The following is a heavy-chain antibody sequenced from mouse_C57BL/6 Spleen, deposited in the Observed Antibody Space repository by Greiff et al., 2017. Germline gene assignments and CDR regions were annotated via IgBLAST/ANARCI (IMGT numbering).Heavy chain of an antibody. CDR1: GFTFSSYA. J-gene: IGHJ3*01. V-gene: IGHV5-9-1*02. CDR2: ISSGGDYI. D-gene: IGHD2-5*01. Sequence: EVKLEESGEGLVKPGGSLKLSCAASGFTFSSYAMSWVRQTPEKRLEWVAYISSGGDYIYYADTVKGRFTISRDNARNTLYLQMSSLKSEDTAMYYCTRNGYSNPFAYWGQGTLVTVSA. CDR3: TRNGYSNPFAY.